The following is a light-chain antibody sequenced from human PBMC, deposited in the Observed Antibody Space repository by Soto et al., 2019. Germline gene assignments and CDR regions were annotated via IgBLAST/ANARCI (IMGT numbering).Light chain of an antibody. Sequence: QSVLTQPASVSGSPGQSITISCTGTSSDVGSYNLVSWYQQHPGKAPKVMIYEVSKRPSGVFNRFSGSKFGNTASLTFSGLQADDEADYYCCSYAGSSTYVFGTGTKVTVL. J-gene: IGLJ1*01. CDR3: CSYAGSSTYV. CDR2: EVS. CDR1: SSDVGSYNL. V-gene: IGLV2-23*02.